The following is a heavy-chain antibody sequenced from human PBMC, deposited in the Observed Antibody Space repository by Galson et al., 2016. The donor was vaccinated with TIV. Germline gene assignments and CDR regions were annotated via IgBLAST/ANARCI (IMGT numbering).Heavy chain of an antibody. CDR2: IGGTGGST. J-gene: IGHJ4*02. CDR3: AKDRQWIPSSLDY. CDR1: GFRFNSYA. D-gene: IGHD5-18*01. Sequence: SLRLSCAASGFRFNSYAMNWVRQAPGKGLEWVSSIGGTGGSTYYADSVKGRFTISRDSYKDTVYHQMNSLRAEDTATYFCAKDRQWIPSSLDYWGQGILVTVSS. V-gene: IGHV3-23*01.